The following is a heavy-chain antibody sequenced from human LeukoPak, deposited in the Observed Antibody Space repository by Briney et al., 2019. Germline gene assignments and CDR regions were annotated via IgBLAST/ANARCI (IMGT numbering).Heavy chain of an antibody. Sequence: ASVKVSCKASGYTFTGCYMHWVRQAPGQGLEWMGWINPNSGGTNYAQKFQGRVTMTRDTSISTAYMELSRLRSDDTAVYYCARDLLGSTVTSSAFDIWGQGTMVTVSS. D-gene: IGHD4-17*01. CDR2: INPNSGGT. CDR3: ARDLLGSTVTSSAFDI. V-gene: IGHV1-2*02. CDR1: GYTFTGCY. J-gene: IGHJ3*02.